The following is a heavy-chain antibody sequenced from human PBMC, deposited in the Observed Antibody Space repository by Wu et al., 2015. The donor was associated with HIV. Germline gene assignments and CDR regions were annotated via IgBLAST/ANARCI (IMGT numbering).Heavy chain of an antibody. CDR3: ARRALSPGYSSSWSPRGYYYYGMDV. Sequence: QVQLVQSGAEVKKPGASVKVSCKASGYTFTSYGISWVRQAPGQGLEWMGWISAYNGNTNYAQKLQGRVTMTTDTSTSTAYMELRSLRSDDTAVYYCARRALSPGYSSSWSPRGYYYYGMDVWGQGTTVTVSS. CDR1: GYTFTSYG. CDR2: ISAYNGNT. J-gene: IGHJ6*02. V-gene: IGHV1-18*01. D-gene: IGHD6-13*01.